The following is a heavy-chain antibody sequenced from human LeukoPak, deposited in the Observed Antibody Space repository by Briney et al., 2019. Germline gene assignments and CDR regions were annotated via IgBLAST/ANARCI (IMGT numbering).Heavy chain of an antibody. V-gene: IGHV1-46*01. CDR2: INPGGGST. CDR1: GYTFTSYY. J-gene: IGHJ4*02. Sequence: GASVKDSCKASGYTFTSYYMHWVRQAPGQGLEWMGIINPGGGSTSYAQKFQGRVTMTRDMSTSTVYLELSGLRSEDTAVYYCAIDGEYCSGGTCYYFDYWGQGTLVTVSS. CDR3: AIDGEYCSGGTCYYFDY. D-gene: IGHD2-15*01.